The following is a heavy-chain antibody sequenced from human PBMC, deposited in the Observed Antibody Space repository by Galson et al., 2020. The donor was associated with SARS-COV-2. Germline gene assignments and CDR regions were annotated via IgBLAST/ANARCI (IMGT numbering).Heavy chain of an antibody. V-gene: IGHV3-48*04. CDR3: AIDVPSNFYDMDV. J-gene: IGHJ6*02. Sequence: GGSLRLSCAASRFSFSVYSMAWVRQAPGKGLEWVSYISDSSRIIYYTDSVKGRFTISRDDAKNSLYLQMDSLRAEDTAVYYCAIDVPSNFYDMDVWFQGTTVIVSS. CDR1: RFSFSVYS. D-gene: IGHD2-2*01. CDR2: ISDSSRII.